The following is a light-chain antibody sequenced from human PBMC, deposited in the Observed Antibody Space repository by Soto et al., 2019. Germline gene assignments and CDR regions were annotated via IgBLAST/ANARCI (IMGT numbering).Light chain of an antibody. CDR3: PQYASAPR. J-gene: IGKJ1*01. V-gene: IGKV3-20*01. CDR1: QSVTSSY. CDR2: GAS. Sequence: EIVLTQSPGTLSLSPGERATLSCRASQSVTSSYLAWYQQKPGQAPRLLIYGASGRATGITGRFSGSGSGTDLTLTISRLEHEECAVYYCPQYASAPRFGQGTKVEI.